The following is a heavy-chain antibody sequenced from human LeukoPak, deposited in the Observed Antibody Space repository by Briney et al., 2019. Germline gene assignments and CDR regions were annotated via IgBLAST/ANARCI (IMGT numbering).Heavy chain of an antibody. CDR2: IDPSDSYT. J-gene: IGHJ4*02. V-gene: IGHV5-10-1*01. D-gene: IGHD6-13*01. CDR3: ARHAKAYGSSCDY. CDR1: GYRFTSYW. Sequence: GESLKISCKGSGYRFTSYWISWVRQMPGKGLEWMGRIDPSDSYTNYSPSFQGHVTISADKSFSTAYLQWTSLKASDTAMYYCARHAKAYGSSCDYWGQGTLVTVSS.